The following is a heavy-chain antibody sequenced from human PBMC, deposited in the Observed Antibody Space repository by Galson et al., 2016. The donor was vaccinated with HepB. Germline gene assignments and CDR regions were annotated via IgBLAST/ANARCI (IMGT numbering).Heavy chain of an antibody. CDR2: INPSGGST. CDR3: ARGTGTGGYFDY. V-gene: IGHV1-46*01. J-gene: IGHJ4*02. Sequence: SVKVSCKASGYTFTSYYMHWVRQAPGQGLEWMGIINPSGGSTSYAPKFQGRVTWTRDTSTSTVYMELSSLRSEDTAVYYCARGTGTGGYFDYWGQGTLVTVSS. CDR1: GYTFTSYY. D-gene: IGHD3/OR15-3a*01.